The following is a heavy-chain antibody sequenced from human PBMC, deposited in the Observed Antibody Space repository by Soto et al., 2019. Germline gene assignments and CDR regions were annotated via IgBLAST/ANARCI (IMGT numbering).Heavy chain of an antibody. D-gene: IGHD6-13*01. CDR3: ARDHGGSTWFVGVYYFFSMDV. CDR2: ISSSGDAI. V-gene: IGHV3-48*02. J-gene: IGHJ6*02. Sequence: EVQLVESGGDLVQPGGSLRLSCAASGFIFSDYTMTWVRQAPGRGLEFVSHISSSGDAIFYAESVKGRFTVSRDNAKNSLYLQMNSLRDDDTAVYFCARDHGGSTWFVGVYYFFSMDVWGQGTAVTVSS. CDR1: GFIFSDYT.